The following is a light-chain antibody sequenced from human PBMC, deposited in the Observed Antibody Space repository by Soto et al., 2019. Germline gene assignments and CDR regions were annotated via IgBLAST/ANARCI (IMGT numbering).Light chain of an antibody. Sequence: QSALTQPASVSGSPGQSITISCTGTSRDIGFFNYVSWYQQFPGNAPKLIIFEVTNRPSGVSNRFSASKSGNTASLTISGLQAEDVADYYCSSYTTRSTYVVRTGTKLAV. V-gene: IGLV2-14*01. CDR2: EVT. CDR3: SSYTTRSTYV. J-gene: IGLJ1*01. CDR1: SRDIGFFNY.